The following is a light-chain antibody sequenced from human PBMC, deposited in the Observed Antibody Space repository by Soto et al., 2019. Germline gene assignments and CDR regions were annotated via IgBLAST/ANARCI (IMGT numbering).Light chain of an antibody. CDR2: GDD. J-gene: IGLJ2*01. CDR1: DIGNYNL. CDR3: TAWDNSLSAVV. V-gene: IGLV1-44*01. Sequence: QSVVTQPASVSGSPGQSVTISCSGSDIGNYNLVSWYQHLPGRAPKLLIYGDDQRPSGVPDRFSGSKSGTSVFLAISGLQSEDEADYYCTAWDNSLSAVVFGGGTKLTVL.